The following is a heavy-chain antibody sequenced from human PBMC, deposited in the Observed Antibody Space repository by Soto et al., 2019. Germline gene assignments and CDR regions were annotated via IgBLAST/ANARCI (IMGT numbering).Heavy chain of an antibody. Sequence: PSPTLSLTCAISGDSVSSNSAAWNWIRQSPSRGLEWLGRTYYRSKWYNDYAVSVRSRITINPDTSKNQFSLKLSSVTAADTAVYYCARQYYFGSGSYYNRPFDFWGQGTLVTVSS. D-gene: IGHD3-10*01. CDR2: TYYRSKWYN. V-gene: IGHV6-1*01. CDR1: GDSVSSNSAA. CDR3: ARQYYFGSGSYYNRPFDF. J-gene: IGHJ4*02.